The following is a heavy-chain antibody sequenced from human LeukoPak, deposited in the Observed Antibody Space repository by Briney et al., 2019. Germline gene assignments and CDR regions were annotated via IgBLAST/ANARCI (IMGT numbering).Heavy chain of an antibody. CDR3: VRDLQLRDPGC. CDR2: ISGTSTYI. CDR1: GFTFDKYF. V-gene: IGHV3-21*01. J-gene: IGHJ4*02. D-gene: IGHD5-24*01. Sequence: GGSLRLSCATSGFTFDKYFIHWVRQAPGKGLDWVSSISGTSTYIDYADSVKGRFTISRDNAKNSLYLQMNSLRVEDTAVYYCVRDLQLRDPGCWGQGTLVTVSS.